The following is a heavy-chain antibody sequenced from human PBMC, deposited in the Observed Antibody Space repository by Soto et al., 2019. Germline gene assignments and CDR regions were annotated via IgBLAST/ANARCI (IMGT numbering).Heavy chain of an antibody. D-gene: IGHD5-18*01. CDR1: GCTFSSNA. V-gene: IGHV3-23*01. J-gene: IGHJ4*02. CDR2: ISGSGGST. Sequence: EVQLLESGGGLVQPGGSLRLSCAAYGCTFSSNAMSWVRQAPGKGLEWVSAISGSGGSTYYADSVKGRFTISRDNSKNTLYLQMNSLRAEDTAVYYCAKTLVATAMAFDYWGQGTLVTVSS. CDR3: AKTLVATAMAFDY.